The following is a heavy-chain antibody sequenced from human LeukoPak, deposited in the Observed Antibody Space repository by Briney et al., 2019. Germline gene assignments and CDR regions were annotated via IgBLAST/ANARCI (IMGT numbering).Heavy chain of an antibody. CDR1: GFTFSSYA. J-gene: IGHJ4*02. Sequence: PGGSLRLSCAASGFTFSSYAMSWVRQAPGKGLEWVSAISGSGGSTYYADSVKGRFTISRDNSKNTLYLQMNSLRAEDTAVYYCAKDKLGIAVAATYYFDYWGQGTLVTVSS. CDR3: AKDKLGIAVAATYYFDY. D-gene: IGHD6-19*01. CDR2: ISGSGGST. V-gene: IGHV3-23*01.